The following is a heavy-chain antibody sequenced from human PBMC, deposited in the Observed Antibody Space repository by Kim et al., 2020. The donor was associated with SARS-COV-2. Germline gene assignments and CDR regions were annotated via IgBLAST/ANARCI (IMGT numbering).Heavy chain of an antibody. D-gene: IGHD3-3*01. CDR1: GFAFSTYW. CDR2: IKQDGSEK. Sequence: GGSLRLSCAASGFAFSTYWMSWVRQAPGKGLEWVANIKQDGSEKYYVDSVKGRFTISRDNAKNSLYLQMNSLRAEDTAVYYCAREDDFWSGYWARGEFDYWGRGTLVTVSS. V-gene: IGHV3-7*01. J-gene: IGHJ4*02. CDR3: AREDDFWSGYWARGEFDY.